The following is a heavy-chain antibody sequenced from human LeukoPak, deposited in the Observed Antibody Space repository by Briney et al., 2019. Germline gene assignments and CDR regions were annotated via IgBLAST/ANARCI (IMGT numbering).Heavy chain of an antibody. CDR3: ARDDVDTPPFDY. V-gene: IGHV4-59*12. CDR1: GGSISSYY. Sequence: PSETLSLTCTVSGGSISSYYWSWIRQPPGKGLEWIGYIYYSGSTNYNPSLKSRVTMSVDTSKNQLSLRLKSVTAADTAVYYCARDDVDTPPFDYLGQGTLVTVSS. CDR2: IYYSGST. D-gene: IGHD5-18*01. J-gene: IGHJ4*02.